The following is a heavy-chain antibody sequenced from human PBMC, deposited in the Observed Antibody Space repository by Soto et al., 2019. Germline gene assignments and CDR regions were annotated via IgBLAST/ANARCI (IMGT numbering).Heavy chain of an antibody. J-gene: IGHJ4*02. Sequence: QVQLVQSGAEVKKPGASVKVSCKASGYTFTSYAMHWVRQAPGQRLEWMGWINAGNGNTKYSQKFQGRVTITRDTAASKDYMELSSLRSEDTAVYYCARVSGIAVAEVWGQGTLVTVSS. CDR3: ARVSGIAVAEV. D-gene: IGHD6-19*01. CDR1: GYTFTSYA. V-gene: IGHV1-3*01. CDR2: INAGNGNT.